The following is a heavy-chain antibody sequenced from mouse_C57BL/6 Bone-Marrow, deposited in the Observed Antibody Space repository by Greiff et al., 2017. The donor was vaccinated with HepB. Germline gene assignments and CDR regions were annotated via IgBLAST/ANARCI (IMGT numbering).Heavy chain of an antibody. CDR2: ISNGGGST. CDR1: GFTFSDYY. J-gene: IGHJ4*01. CDR3: ARGGNLYYYAMDY. D-gene: IGHD2-1*01. V-gene: IGHV5-12*01. Sequence: EVQRVESGGGLVQPGGSLKLSCAASGFTFSDYYMYWVRQTPEKRLEWVAYISNGGGSTYYPDTVKGRFTISRDNAKNTLYLQMSRLKSEDTAMYYCARGGNLYYYAMDYWGQGTSVTVSS.